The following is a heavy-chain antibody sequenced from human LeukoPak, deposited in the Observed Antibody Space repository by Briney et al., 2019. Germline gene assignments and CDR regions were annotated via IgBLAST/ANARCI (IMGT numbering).Heavy chain of an antibody. Sequence: GASLQISCKGSGYIFASYWIGWVRQLPGKGLEWMGIIYPADSDTRYSSSFQGQVTISADKSISTAYLQWSSLKASDTAIYYCALAVIASAFDFDIWGQGTMVTVSS. J-gene: IGHJ3*02. CDR2: IYPADSDT. V-gene: IGHV5-51*01. CDR3: ALAVIASAFDFDI. D-gene: IGHD2-21*01. CDR1: GYIFASYW.